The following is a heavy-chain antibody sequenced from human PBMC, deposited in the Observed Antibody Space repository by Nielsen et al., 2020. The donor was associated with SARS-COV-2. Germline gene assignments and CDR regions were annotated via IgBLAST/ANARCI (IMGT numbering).Heavy chain of an antibody. V-gene: IGHV1-58*01. J-gene: IGHJ3*02. CDR2: IVVGSGNT. CDR3: AAGDYDILTGPTSGAFDI. D-gene: IGHD3-9*01. CDR1: GFTFTSSA. Sequence: SVKVSCKASGFTFTSSAVQWVRQARGQRLEWIGWIVVGSGNTSYAQKFQERVTITRDMSTSTAYMELSSLRSEDTAVYYCAAGDYDILTGPTSGAFDIWGQGTMVTVSS.